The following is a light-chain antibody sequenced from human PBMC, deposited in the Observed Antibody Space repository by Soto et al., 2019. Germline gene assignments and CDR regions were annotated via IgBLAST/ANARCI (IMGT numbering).Light chain of an antibody. J-gene: IGKJ4*01. Sequence: DIQVTQSPSSLSASVGHRVTITCQASDDIINSLNWYQQRPGKAPKLRIHEASILQTGGPSRVSGGGAGTDFTFTITSLQPEDIATYYCQQYEILPSTFGGGTKVDIK. V-gene: IGKV1-33*01. CDR2: EAS. CDR3: QQYEILPST. CDR1: DDIINS.